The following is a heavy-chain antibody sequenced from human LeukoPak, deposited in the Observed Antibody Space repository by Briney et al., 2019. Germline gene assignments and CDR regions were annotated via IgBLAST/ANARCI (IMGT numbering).Heavy chain of an antibody. D-gene: IGHD4-23*01. CDR2: MNPNSGNT. CDR3: ARAVVTPRYYYGMDV. V-gene: IGHV1-8*01. J-gene: IGHJ6*02. Sequence: GASVKVSCTASGYTFTSYDINWVRQATGQGLEWMGWMNPNSGNTGYAQKFQGRVTMTRNTSISTAYMELSSLRSEDTAVYYCARAVVTPRYYYGMDVRGQGTTVTVSS. CDR1: GYTFTSYD.